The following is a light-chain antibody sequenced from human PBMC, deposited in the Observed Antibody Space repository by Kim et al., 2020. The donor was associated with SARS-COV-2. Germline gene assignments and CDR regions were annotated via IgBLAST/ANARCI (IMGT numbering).Light chain of an antibody. CDR1: VLAKKY. J-gene: IGLJ3*02. CDR3: YSAADNNQWV. CDR2: KDS. Sequence: VSPGQTARITCSGDVLAKKYARWFQQKPGQAPVLVIYKDSERPSGIPGRFSGSSSGTTVTLTISGAQVEDEADYYCYSAADNNQWVFGGGTKLTVL. V-gene: IGLV3-27*01.